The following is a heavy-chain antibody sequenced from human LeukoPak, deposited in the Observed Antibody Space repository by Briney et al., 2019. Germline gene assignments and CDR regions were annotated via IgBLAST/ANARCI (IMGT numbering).Heavy chain of an antibody. CDR1: GYTFTCYY. Sequence: GASVKVSCKASGYTFTCYYMHWVRQAPGKGLEWMGRISAYNGNTNYEQKRQGRVTMTTDTSTSTAYMELRSLRSDDTAVYYCARRCSWYRGVCAFDIWGQGTMVTVSS. CDR2: ISAYNGNT. J-gene: IGHJ3*02. V-gene: IGHV1-18*04. D-gene: IGHD6-13*01. CDR3: ARRCSWYRGVCAFDI.